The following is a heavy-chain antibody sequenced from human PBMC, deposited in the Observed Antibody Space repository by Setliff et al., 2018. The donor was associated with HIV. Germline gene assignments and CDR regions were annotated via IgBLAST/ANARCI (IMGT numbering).Heavy chain of an antibody. D-gene: IGHD3-22*01. CDR2: ISYDGNIK. J-gene: IGHJ3*02. CDR1: GFTFSTSA. Sequence: GGSLRLSCAASGFTFSTSAMHWVRQAPGKGLEWVAVISYDGNIKYYADSVKGRFTISSDNSKTTLYVQMNSLRAEDTAVYYCARDPTYYFDSSGPYDAFDIWGQGTMVTVSS. CDR3: ARDPTYYFDSSGPYDAFDI. V-gene: IGHV3-30*04.